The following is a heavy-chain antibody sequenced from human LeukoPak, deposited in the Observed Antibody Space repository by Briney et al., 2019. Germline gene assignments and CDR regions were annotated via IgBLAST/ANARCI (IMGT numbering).Heavy chain of an antibody. V-gene: IGHV3-23*01. Sequence: PGGSLRLSCAASGFTFSSYAMSWVRQAPGKGLEWVSAISGSGGSTYYADSVKGRFTISRDNSKNTLYLQMNSLRAEDTAVYYCAKDCYYDSSGYPDAFDIWGQGTMVTVSS. CDR1: GFTFSSYA. J-gene: IGHJ3*02. CDR3: AKDCYYDSSGYPDAFDI. D-gene: IGHD3-22*01. CDR2: ISGSGGST.